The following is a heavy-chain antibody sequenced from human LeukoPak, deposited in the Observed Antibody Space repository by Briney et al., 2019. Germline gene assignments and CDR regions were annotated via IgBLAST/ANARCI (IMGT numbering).Heavy chain of an antibody. V-gene: IGHV3-7*03. Sequence: GGSRSLSCAASGFTFNPYWMNWVRQAPGKGLEWVAKIRQDGGGKYYVDSVKGRFTISRDNAKNSLYLQMNSLRAEDTAVYYCARDRPRFLEWSFYYYYYGMDVWGQGTTVTVSS. CDR2: IRQDGGGK. J-gene: IGHJ6*02. D-gene: IGHD3-3*01. CDR3: ARDRPRFLEWSFYYYYYGMDV. CDR1: GFTFNPYW.